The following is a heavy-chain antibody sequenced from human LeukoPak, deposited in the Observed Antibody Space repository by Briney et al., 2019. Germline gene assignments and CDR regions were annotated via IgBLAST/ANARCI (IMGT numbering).Heavy chain of an antibody. Sequence: SETLSLTCTVSGGSISSYYWSWIRQPPGKGLEWIGYIYYSGSTNYNPSLKSRVTISVDTSKNQFSLKLSSVTAADTAVYYCARRSGSYYYGSGSYYNYFDYWGQGTLVTVSS. D-gene: IGHD3-10*01. CDR2: IYYSGST. V-gene: IGHV4-59*12. J-gene: IGHJ4*02. CDR1: GGSISSYY. CDR3: ARRSGSYYYGSGSYYNYFDY.